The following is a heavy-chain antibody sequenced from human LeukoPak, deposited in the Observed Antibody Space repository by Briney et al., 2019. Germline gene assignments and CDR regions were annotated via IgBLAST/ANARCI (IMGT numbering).Heavy chain of an antibody. CDR1: GGSISSYF. CDR2: IYYSGST. J-gene: IGHJ4*02. V-gene: IGHV4-59*08. D-gene: IGHD1-26*01. Sequence: PSETLSLTCTISGGSISSYFWTWIRQPPGKGLEWIGYIYYSGSTNYNPSLKSRVTISLDTSKNQFSLKLSSVTAADTAVYYCARREAATKRYYFDYWGQGTLVTVS. CDR3: ARREAATKRYYFDY.